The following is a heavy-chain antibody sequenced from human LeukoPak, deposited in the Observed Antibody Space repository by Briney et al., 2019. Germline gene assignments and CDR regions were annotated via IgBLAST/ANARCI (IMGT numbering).Heavy chain of an antibody. CDR2: IFYNETT. V-gene: IGHV4-30-4*01. J-gene: IGHJ5*02. CDR1: GGSISSGAYY. CDR3: AGGDEYYVSGSYLRWFDP. D-gene: IGHD3-10*01. Sequence: SETLSLTCTVSGGSISSGAYYWSWIRHPPGKGLEWLGYIFYNETTYYAPSLKNGVTVTVDTSKYQVYLKLTSLTAVDTAVYFCAGGDEYYVSGSYLRWFDPWGQGTLVTVSS.